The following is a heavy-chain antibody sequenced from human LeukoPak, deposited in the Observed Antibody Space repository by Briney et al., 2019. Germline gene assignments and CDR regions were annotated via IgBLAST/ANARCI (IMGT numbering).Heavy chain of an antibody. CDR3: ARVYYDILTGYYSYFDL. D-gene: IGHD3-9*01. CDR2: MNPNSGNT. V-gene: IGHV1-8*01. CDR1: GYTFTGYD. J-gene: IGHJ2*01. Sequence: GASVKVSCKASGYTFTGYDINWVRQATGQGLEWMGWMNPNSGNTGYAQKFQGRVTMTRNTSISTTYMELSSLRSEDTAVYYCARVYYDILTGYYSYFDLWGRGTLVTVSS.